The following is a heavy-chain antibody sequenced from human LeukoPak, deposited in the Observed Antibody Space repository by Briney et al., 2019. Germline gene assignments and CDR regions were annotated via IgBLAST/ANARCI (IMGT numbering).Heavy chain of an antibody. CDR1: GGSISSSNW. D-gene: IGHD6-13*01. V-gene: IGHV4-4*02. CDR2: IYHSGST. Sequence: SETLSLTCAVSGGSISSSNWWSWVRPPPGKGLEWIGEIYHSGSTNYNPSLKSRVTISVDKSKNQFSLKLSSVTAADTAVYYCARDCIAAADTGYYYYMDVWGKGTTVTVSS. J-gene: IGHJ6*03. CDR3: ARDCIAAADTGYYYYMDV.